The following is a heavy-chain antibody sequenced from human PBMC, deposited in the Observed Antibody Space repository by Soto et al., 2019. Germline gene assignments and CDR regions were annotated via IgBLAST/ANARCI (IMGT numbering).Heavy chain of an antibody. CDR2: IGPDGYRT. V-gene: IGHV3-74*01. CDR1: GFTFSRHW. Sequence: EVQLVESGGALVQSGGSLRLSCAASGFTFSRHWMHWVRQAPGKGLSWVSHIGPDGYRTRDADSVKGRFIISRDNAKNTLDLHMNNLRDDDTAVYYCVRDQNWAYDYWGQGILVTVSS. J-gene: IGHJ4*02. D-gene: IGHD7-27*01. CDR3: VRDQNWAYDY.